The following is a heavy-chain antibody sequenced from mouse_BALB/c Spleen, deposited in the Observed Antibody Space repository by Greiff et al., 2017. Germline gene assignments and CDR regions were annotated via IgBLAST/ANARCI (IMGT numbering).Heavy chain of an antibody. Sequence: EVQLQQSGAELVRSGASVKLSCTASGFNIKDYYMHWVKQRPEQGLEWIGWIDPENGDTEYAPKFQGKATMTADTSSNTAYLQLSSLTSEDTAVYYCNYYGSSCAMDYWGQGTSVTVSS. CDR1: GFNIKDYY. V-gene: IGHV14-4*02. D-gene: IGHD1-1*01. J-gene: IGHJ4*01. CDR2: IDPENGDT. CDR3: NYYGSSCAMDY.